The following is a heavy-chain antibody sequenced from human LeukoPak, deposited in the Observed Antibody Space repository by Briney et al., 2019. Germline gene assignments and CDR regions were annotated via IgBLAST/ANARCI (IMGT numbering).Heavy chain of an antibody. J-gene: IGHJ4*02. CDR3: ARGGYPAAAGPIPDYFDY. V-gene: IGHV4-39*07. D-gene: IGHD6-13*01. CDR1: GGSISSGGYY. Sequence: SETLSLTCTVSGGSISSGGYYWSWIRQPPGKGLEWIGEINHSGSTNYNPSLKSRVTISVDTSKNQFSLKLSSVTAADTAVYYCARGGYPAAAGPIPDYFDYWGQGTLVTVSS. CDR2: INHSGST.